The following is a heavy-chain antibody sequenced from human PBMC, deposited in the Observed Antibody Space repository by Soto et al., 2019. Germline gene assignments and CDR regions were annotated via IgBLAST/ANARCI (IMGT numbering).Heavy chain of an antibody. CDR3: ARGVWSGSYVGADAFDM. D-gene: IGHD3-3*01. CDR1: GYMLTGYY. CDR2: MNPYSGST. V-gene: IGHV1-2*02. J-gene: IGHJ3*02. Sequence: QVQLVQSGAEVKKPGDSVKVSCKASGYMLTGYYIHWVRQAPGQGLERMGWMNPYSGSTNSEPKFLGGFTMTSDMSISTAYMELNNLKSDDTAVYYCARGVWSGSYVGADAFDMWGQGTMVTVS.